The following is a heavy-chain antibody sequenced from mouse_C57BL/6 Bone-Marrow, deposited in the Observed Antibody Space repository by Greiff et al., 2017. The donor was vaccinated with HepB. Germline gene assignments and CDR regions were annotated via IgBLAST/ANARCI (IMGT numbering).Heavy chain of an antibody. CDR2: ISSGSSTI. J-gene: IGHJ4*01. V-gene: IGHV5-17*01. CDR3: ARTGPYYAMDY. CDR1: GFTFSDYG. D-gene: IGHD4-1*01. Sequence: EVKLMESGGGLVKPGGSLKLSCAASGFTFSDYGMHWVRQAPEKGLEWVAYISSGSSTIYYADTVKGRFTISRDNAKNTLFLQMTSLRSEDTAMYYCARTGPYYAMDYWGQGTSVTVSS.